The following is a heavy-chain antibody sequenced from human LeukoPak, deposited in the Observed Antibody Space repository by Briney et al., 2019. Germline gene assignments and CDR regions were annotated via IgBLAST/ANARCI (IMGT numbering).Heavy chain of an antibody. Sequence: SETLSLTCTVYGGSIIGYYWSWIRQPPGKGLEWIGYIYYSGSTNYNPSLKSRVTISVDTSKNQLSLRLTSMTAPDWAVYHCARVDYTTSSPYLLPDSWGQGTLVTVSS. D-gene: IGHD6-6*01. CDR1: GGSIIGYY. J-gene: IGHJ4*02. V-gene: IGHV4-59*01. CDR2: IYYSGST. CDR3: ARVDYTTSSPYLLPDS.